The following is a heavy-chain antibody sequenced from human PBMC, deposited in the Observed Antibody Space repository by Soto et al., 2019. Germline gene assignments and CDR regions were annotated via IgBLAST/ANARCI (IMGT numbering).Heavy chain of an antibody. V-gene: IGHV1-18*01. CDR1: GYTFINYG. J-gene: IGHJ6*02. CDR3: ARGANDWHYFSDYGMDV. CDR2: ISGFDGQT. D-gene: IGHD1-7*01. Sequence: QVQLVQSGAEVQKPGASVKVSCKASGYTFINYGFTWVRQAPGQGLEWMGWISGFDGQTKYAQKVQARVTMTIDTXXHXXYMELRSLTSDDTAVYYCARGANDWHYFSDYGMDVWGQGTTVSVSS.